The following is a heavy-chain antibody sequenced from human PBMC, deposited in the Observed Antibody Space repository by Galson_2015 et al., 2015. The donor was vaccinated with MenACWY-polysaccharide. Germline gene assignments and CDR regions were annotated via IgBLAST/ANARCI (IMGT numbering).Heavy chain of an antibody. Sequence: SLRLSCAASGFTFSSYGMHWVRQAPGKGLEWVAVISYDGSNKYYADSVKGRFTISRDNSKNTLYLQMNSLRAEDTAVYYCAKDGGGGCSGGSCYGWFDPWGQGTLVTVSS. CDR2: ISYDGSNK. CDR1: GFTFSSYG. CDR3: AKDGGGGCSGGSCYGWFDP. V-gene: IGHV3-30*18. J-gene: IGHJ5*02. D-gene: IGHD2-15*01.